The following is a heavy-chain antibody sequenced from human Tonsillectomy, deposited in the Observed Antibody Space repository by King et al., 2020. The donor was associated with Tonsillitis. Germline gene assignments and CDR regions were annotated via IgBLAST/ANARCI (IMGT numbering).Heavy chain of an antibody. J-gene: IGHJ4*02. Sequence: VQLQESGPGLVKPSETLSLTCTVSGGSISSYYWSWIRQPPGKGLEWIGYIYYSGSTNYNPSLKSRVTISVDTSKNQFSLKLSSVTAADTAVYYCARDRLGAGFRWGQGTLVTVSS. V-gene: IGHV4-59*01. CDR2: IYYSGST. CDR3: ARDRLGAGFR. D-gene: IGHD1-26*01. CDR1: GGSISSYY.